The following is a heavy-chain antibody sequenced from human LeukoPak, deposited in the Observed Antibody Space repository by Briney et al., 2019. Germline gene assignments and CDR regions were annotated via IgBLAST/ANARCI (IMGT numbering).Heavy chain of an antibody. V-gene: IGHV4-59*01. CDR1: GGSISSYY. Sequence: SETLSLTCTVSGGSISSYYWSWIRQPPGKGLEWIGYIYYSGSTNYNPSLKSRVTISVDMSKNQFSLRLSSVTAADTAVYYCARASSGWYGLFDYWGQGTLVTVSS. J-gene: IGHJ4*02. D-gene: IGHD6-19*01. CDR2: IYYSGST. CDR3: ARASSGWYGLFDY.